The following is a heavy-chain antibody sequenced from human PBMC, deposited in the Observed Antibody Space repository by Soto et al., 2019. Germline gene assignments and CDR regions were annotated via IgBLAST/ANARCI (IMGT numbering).Heavy chain of an antibody. CDR2: MNPTTGST. V-gene: IGHV1-8*01. CDR1: GYTFTSYD. Sequence: QVQLVQSGAEVKKPGASVKVACKASGYTFTSYDIKWVRQATGQGLEWMGWMNPTTGSTGFAQKFQGRVTMISNTXXXXXXXXXXXXXXXXXXXXXXXXGRLVAGTVDSWGQGTLVTVS. J-gene: IGHJ4*02. D-gene: IGHD1-7*01. CDR3: XXGRLVAGTVDS.